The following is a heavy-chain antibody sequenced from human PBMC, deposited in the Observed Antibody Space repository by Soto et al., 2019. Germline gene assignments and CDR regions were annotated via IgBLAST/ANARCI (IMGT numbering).Heavy chain of an antibody. V-gene: IGHV4-34*01. D-gene: IGHD6-6*01. CDR1: GGSFSGYY. CDR2: INHSGST. J-gene: IGHJ5*02. Sequence: PQENLSLTCAVYGGSFSGYYWRLIRQPLGKGLEWIGEINHSGSTNYNPSRKSRVTISVDTSKNQFSLKLSSVTAADTAVDYCSRGPAFSSWSGLFPWFDPWGQGNLGNVS. CDR3: SRGPAFSSWSGLFPWFDP.